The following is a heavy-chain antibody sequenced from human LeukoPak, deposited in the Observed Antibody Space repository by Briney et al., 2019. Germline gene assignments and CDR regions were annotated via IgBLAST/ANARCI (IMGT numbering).Heavy chain of an antibody. Sequence: SETLSLTCTVSGGSISSYYWSWIRQPPGKGLEWIGYIYYSGSTNYNPSLKSRVTISVDTSKNQFSLRLSSVTAADTAVYYCARERLLGNYPDYFDYWGQGALFTVSS. CDR3: ARERLLGNYPDYFDY. CDR2: IYYSGST. D-gene: IGHD3-3*01. J-gene: IGHJ4*02. V-gene: IGHV4-59*12. CDR1: GGSISSYY.